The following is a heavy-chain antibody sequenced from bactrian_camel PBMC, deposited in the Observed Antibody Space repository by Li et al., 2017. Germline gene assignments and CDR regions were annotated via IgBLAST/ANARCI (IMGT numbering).Heavy chain of an antibody. CDR3: AADTKGPGCTEYEALYDI. V-gene: IGHV3S1*01. CDR2: IVGTKIT. Sequence: HVQLVESGGGSVRAGTSLTLTCVTSGYTVTAYCMGWLRQGPEKELEGVATIVGTKITSYADSVKGRFTLSKDNAKRILYLQMNSLKPEDTAMYYCAADTKGPGCTEYEALYDIWGQGTQVTVS. J-gene: IGHJ4*01. CDR1: GYTVTAYC. D-gene: IGHD6*01.